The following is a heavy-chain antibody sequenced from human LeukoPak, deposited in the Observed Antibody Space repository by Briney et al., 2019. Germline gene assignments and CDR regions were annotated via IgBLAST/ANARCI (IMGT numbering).Heavy chain of an antibody. J-gene: IGHJ4*02. D-gene: IGHD6-13*01. CDR2: IYYSGST. CDR1: GGSISSSSYY. V-gene: IGHV4-61*01. CDR3: AREGIAAAGSFDY. Sequence: SETLSLTCTVSGGSISSSSYYWGWIRQPPGKGLEWIGYIYYSGSTNYNPSLKSRVTISVDTSKNQFSLKLSSVTAADTAVYYCAREGIAAAGSFDYWGQGTLVTVSS.